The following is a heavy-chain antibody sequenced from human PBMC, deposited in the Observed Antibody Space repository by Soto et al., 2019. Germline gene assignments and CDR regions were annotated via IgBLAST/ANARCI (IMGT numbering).Heavy chain of an antibody. D-gene: IGHD3-22*01. CDR1: GDSINTDYY. V-gene: IGHV4-30-4*01. CDR3: ARDTATKDYDSHSYYPHFDS. Sequence: TLSLTCAVSGDSINTDYYWSCIRQSPGKGLEWIGHIYYTGGIFYSPSLKRRLALSVDTSKSPFSLRLSSVTDADTAVYYCARDTATKDYDSHSYYPHFDSWGQGALVTVSS. CDR2: IYYTGGI. J-gene: IGHJ5*01.